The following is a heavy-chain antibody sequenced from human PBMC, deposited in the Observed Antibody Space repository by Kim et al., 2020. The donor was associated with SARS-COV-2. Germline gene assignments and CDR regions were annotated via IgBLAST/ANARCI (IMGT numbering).Heavy chain of an antibody. J-gene: IGHJ4*02. CDR3: AKVPAKTYYYDSSGYTPSYYFDY. V-gene: IGHV3-23*01. CDR1: GFTFSSYA. Sequence: GGSLRLSCAASGFTFSSYAMSWVRQAPGKGLEWVSAISGSGGSTYYADSVKGRFTISRDNSKNTLYLQINSLRAEDTAVYYCAKVPAKTYYYDSSGYTPSYYFDYWGQGTLVTVSS. D-gene: IGHD3-22*01. CDR2: ISGSGGST.